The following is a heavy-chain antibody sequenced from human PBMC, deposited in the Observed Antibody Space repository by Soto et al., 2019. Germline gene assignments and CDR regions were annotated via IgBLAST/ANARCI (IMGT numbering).Heavy chain of an antibody. J-gene: IGHJ5*02. V-gene: IGHV5-51*01. CDR1: GSSFASRW. CDR3: ARPISGWFDP. D-gene: IGHD6-19*01. CDR2: IFPGDSET. Sequence: GESLKILCKASGSSFASRWIGGVRQVTGKGLEWRGVIFPGDSETTYSPSFQGQLTISADKSITTAYLQWSSLKASDTAMYYCARPISGWFDPWGQGTLVTVSS.